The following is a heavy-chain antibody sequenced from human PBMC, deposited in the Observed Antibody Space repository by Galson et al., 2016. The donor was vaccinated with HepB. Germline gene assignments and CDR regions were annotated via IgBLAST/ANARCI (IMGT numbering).Heavy chain of an antibody. CDR1: GFTFSSCA. D-gene: IGHD6-19*01. J-gene: IGHJ4*02. V-gene: IGHV3-7*03. CDR2: IYQDGSEK. CDR3: ARNHGGWSPYYFDY. Sequence: SLRLSCAVSGFTFSSCAMSWVRQAPGKGLEWVANIYQDGSEKSYVDSVKGRFTISRDNAKNSLYLQMHSLRAEDTAVYYCARNHGGWSPYYFDYWGQGTLVTVSS.